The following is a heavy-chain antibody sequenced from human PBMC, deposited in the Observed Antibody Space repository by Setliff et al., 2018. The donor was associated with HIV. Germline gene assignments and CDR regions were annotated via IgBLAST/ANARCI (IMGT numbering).Heavy chain of an antibody. CDR2: MSPNSDNR. J-gene: IGHJ4*02. CDR1: GYTFTTHD. Sequence: GASVKVSCKASGYTFTTHDNTHDINWVRQAPGQGLEWMGWMSPNSDNRGYAQKFQGRVTMTRDTSISTAYMELSSLRSEDTAVYYCASELGIGYWGQGTLVTVSS. V-gene: IGHV1-8*01. D-gene: IGHD1-7*01. CDR3: ASELGIGY.